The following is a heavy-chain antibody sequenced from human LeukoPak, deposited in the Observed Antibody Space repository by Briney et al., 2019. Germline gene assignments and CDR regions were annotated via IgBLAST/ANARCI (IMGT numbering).Heavy chain of an antibody. CDR3: ARSDHNSWNAFDI. D-gene: IGHD1-26*01. J-gene: IGHJ3*02. CDR2: INPNSGGT. Sequence: VASVKVSCKASGYTFTGYYMHWVRQAPGQGLEWMGWINPNSGGTNYAQKFQGRVTMTRDTSISTAYMELSSLTSEDTAVYYCARSDHNSWNAFDIWGQGTMVTVSS. V-gene: IGHV1-2*02. CDR1: GYTFTGYY.